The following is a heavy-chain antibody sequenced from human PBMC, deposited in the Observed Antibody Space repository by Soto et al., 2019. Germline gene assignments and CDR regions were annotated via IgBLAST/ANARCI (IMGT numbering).Heavy chain of an antibody. V-gene: IGHV3-23*01. CDR2: ISGSGGST. J-gene: IGHJ4*02. CDR3: AKAREYYDILTGYYTEDY. D-gene: IGHD3-9*01. CDR1: GLTFSSYA. Sequence: PGGSLRLSCAASGLTFSSYAMSWVRQAPGKGLEWVSAISGSGGSTYYADSVKGRFTISRDNSKNTLYLQMNSLRAEDTAVYYCAKAREYYDILTGYYTEDYWGQGTLVTVSS.